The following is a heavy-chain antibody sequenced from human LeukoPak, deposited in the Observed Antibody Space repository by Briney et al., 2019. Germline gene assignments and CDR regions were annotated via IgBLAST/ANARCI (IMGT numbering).Heavy chain of an antibody. D-gene: IGHD6-13*01. CDR3: ARAEESIAAAGAIDY. J-gene: IGHJ4*02. Sequence: PSETLCLTCTVSGGSISSYYWSWIRQPPGKGLEWIGHIYYSGSTNYNPSLKSRVTISVDTSKNQFSLKLSSVTAADTAVYYCARAEESIAAAGAIDYWGQGTLVTVSS. CDR1: GGSISSYY. V-gene: IGHV4-59*01. CDR2: IYYSGST.